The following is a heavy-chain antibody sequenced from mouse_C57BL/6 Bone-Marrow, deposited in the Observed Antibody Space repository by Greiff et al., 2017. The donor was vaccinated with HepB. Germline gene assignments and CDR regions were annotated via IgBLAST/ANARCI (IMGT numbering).Heavy chain of an antibody. CDR2: IYPGDGDT. V-gene: IGHV1-82*01. D-gene: IGHD3-2*02. J-gene: IGHJ2*01. CDR1: GYAFSSSW. CDR3: ARAQATEFDY. Sequence: QVQLQQSGPELVKPGASVKISCKASGYAFSSSWMNWVKQRPGKGLEWIGRIYPGDGDTNYNGKFKGKATLTADKSSSTAYMQLSSLTSEDSAAYFCARAQATEFDYWGQGTTLTVSS.